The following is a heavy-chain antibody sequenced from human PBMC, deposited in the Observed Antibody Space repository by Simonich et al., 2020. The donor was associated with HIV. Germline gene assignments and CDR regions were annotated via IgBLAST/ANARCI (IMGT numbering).Heavy chain of an antibody. Sequence: EVQLVESGGGLVQPGRYLRLSCAASGFTFDDYAMHWVRQAPGKGLECVAGIRCNSVCIGFADSVEGRFTISRDNAKNALYLQMNSLRAEDTALYYCAKDKGAYYGSGSPVYWGQGTLVTVSS. V-gene: IGHV3-9*01. J-gene: IGHJ4*02. D-gene: IGHD3-10*01. CDR3: AKDKGAYYGSGSPVY. CDR1: GFTFDDYA. CDR2: IRCNSVCI.